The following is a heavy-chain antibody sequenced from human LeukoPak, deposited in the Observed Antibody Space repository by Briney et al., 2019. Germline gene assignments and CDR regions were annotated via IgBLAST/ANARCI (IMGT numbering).Heavy chain of an antibody. CDR3: ARGDSSGWPLDY. CDR2: INSSGSTI. J-gene: IGHJ4*02. CDR1: GFTFIDYS. V-gene: IGHV3-11*01. D-gene: IGHD6-19*01. Sequence: GGSLRLSCAVSGFTFIDYSMSWIRQAPGKGLQWVSDINSSGSTIYYADSVKGRFTISRDNAENSLYLQMNSLRAEDTAVYYCARGDSSGWPLDYWGQGTLVTVSS.